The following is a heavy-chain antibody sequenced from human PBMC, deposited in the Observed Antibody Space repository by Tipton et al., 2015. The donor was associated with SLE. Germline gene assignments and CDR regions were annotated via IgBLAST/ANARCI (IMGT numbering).Heavy chain of an antibody. CDR3: AKDGSHTGSILDP. J-gene: IGHJ5*02. CDR1: GYRFSTYG. V-gene: IGHV1-18*01. D-gene: IGHD6-13*01. Sequence: QSGAEVKKPGASVRVSCKGSGYRFSTYGISWVRQAPGQGLEWMGWISAYNGDTKYAQKFQGRVNMTTDTSTNTAFMELRSLRSDDTAVYYCAKDGSHTGSILDPWGQGTLLTVSS. CDR2: ISAYNGDT.